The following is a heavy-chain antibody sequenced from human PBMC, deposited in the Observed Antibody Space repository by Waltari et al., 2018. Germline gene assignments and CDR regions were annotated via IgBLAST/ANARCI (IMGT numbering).Heavy chain of an antibody. D-gene: IGHD3-22*01. CDR1: GFTFISSS. CDR2: ISSSSSYI. J-gene: IGHJ4*02. Sequence: EVQLVASGGGLVKPGGSLSLSCAASGFTFISSSMHWVRQAPGKGLEWVSSISSSSSYIYYADSVKGRFTISRDNAKNSLYLQMNSLRAEDTAVYYCAREYYYDSSGYIDYWGQGTLVTVSS. V-gene: IGHV3-21*01. CDR3: AREYYYDSSGYIDY.